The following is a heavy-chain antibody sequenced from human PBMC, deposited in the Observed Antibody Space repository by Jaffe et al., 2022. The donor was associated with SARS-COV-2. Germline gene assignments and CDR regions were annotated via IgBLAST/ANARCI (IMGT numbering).Heavy chain of an antibody. CDR2: LIGSDANT. CDR3: AKGLAASPNWFDP. D-gene: IGHD6-13*01. CDR1: GLTFRSFA. J-gene: IGHJ5*02. Sequence: EVQLLESGGGLVQPGGSLRLSCAASGLTFRSFAIHWVRQAPGKGLEWVSGLIGSDANTHYADSVKGRFTISRDNSNNTLYLQMNSLRAEDTAVYYCAKGLAASPNWFDPWGQGTLVTVSS. V-gene: IGHV3-23*01.